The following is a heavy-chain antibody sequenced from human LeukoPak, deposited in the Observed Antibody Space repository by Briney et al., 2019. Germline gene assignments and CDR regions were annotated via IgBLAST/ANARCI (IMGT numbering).Heavy chain of an antibody. V-gene: IGHV4-59*01. D-gene: IGHD1-1*01. CDR1: GGSISSYY. CDR3: ARVGNWNHEGVYYYMDD. Sequence: SETLSLTCTVSGGSISSYYWSWIRQPPGKGLEWIGYIYYSGSTNYNPSLKSRVTISVDTSKNQFSLKLSSVTAADTAVYYCARVGNWNHEGVYYYMDDWGQGTTVTVSS. J-gene: IGHJ6*03. CDR2: IYYSGST.